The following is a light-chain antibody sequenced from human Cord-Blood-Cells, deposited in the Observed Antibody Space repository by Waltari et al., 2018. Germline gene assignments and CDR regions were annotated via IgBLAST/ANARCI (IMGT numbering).Light chain of an antibody. CDR2: AAS. J-gene: IGKJ1*01. CDR1: QSISSY. CDR3: QQSYSTPRT. Sequence: QMDESVSTLSASVGERLTLTCRASQSISSYLNWYQQKPGKAPKLLIYAASSLQSGVPSRFSGSGSGTDFTLTISSLQPEDFATYYCQQSYSTPRTFGQGTKVEIK. V-gene: IGKV1-39*01.